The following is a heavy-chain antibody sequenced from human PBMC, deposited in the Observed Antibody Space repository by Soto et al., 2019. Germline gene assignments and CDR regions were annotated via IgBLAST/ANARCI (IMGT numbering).Heavy chain of an antibody. Sequence: GGSLRLSCAASGFTFSSYAMSWVRQAPGKGLEWVSGISDSGVSTYYADSVKGRFTISRDNSKNTLYLQMNSLRAEDTAIYYCAKDRYCSGGSCYDFDYWGQGTLVTVSS. J-gene: IGHJ4*02. D-gene: IGHD2-15*01. V-gene: IGHV3-23*01. CDR2: ISDSGVST. CDR1: GFTFSSYA. CDR3: AKDRYCSGGSCYDFDY.